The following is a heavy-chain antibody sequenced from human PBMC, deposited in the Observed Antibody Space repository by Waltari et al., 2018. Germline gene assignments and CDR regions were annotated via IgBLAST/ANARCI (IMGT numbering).Heavy chain of an antibody. J-gene: IGHJ4*02. CDR2: IYTSGST. Sequence: QVQLQESGPGLVKPSQTLSLTCTVSGGSLSSGSYYWSWIRQPAGKGLEWIGYIYTSGSTNYNPSLKSRVTISVDTSKNQFSLKLSSVTAADTAVYYCASGRTKRGDYWGQGTLVTVSS. V-gene: IGHV4-61*09. CDR1: GGSLSSGSYY. CDR3: ASGRTKRGDY. D-gene: IGHD1-1*01.